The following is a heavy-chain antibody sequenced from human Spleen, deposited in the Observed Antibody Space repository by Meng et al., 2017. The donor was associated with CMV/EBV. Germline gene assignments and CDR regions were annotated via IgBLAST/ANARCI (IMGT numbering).Heavy chain of an antibody. J-gene: IGHJ4*02. V-gene: IGHV3-21*01. CDR3: AKDHGDFALDF. CDR1: GFTFSSHS. D-gene: IGHD4-17*01. Sequence: GGSLRLSCAASGFTFSSHSVNWVRRAPGKGLEWVSSISSSSSYIYYADSVKGRFTISRDNSKNTLYLQMNSLRPEDTAVYYCAKDHGDFALDFWGQGTLVTVSS. CDR2: ISSSSSYI.